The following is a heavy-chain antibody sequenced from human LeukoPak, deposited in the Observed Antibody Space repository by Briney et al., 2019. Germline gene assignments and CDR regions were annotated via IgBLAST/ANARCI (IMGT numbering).Heavy chain of an antibody. V-gene: IGHV1-46*01. Sequence: ASVTVSCTASGYTFTSYYMHWVRQAPGQGLEWMGIINPSGGSTSYAQKFQGRVTMTRDTSTSTVYMELSSLRSEDTAVYYCARLTAMAALGYWGQGTLVTVSS. CDR3: ARLTAMAALGY. J-gene: IGHJ4*02. CDR2: INPSGGST. D-gene: IGHD5-18*01. CDR1: GYTFTSYY.